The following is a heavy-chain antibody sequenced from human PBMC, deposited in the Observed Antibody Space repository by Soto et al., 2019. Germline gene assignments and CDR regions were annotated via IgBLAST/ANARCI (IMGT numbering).Heavy chain of an antibody. V-gene: IGHV4-59*03. CDR2: IYDRGNT. Sequence: PSSALSLTCSFSSTPIGTYCWSWIRQSPGEGLEWIGYIYDRGNTDYNPSLRSRVTMSVDTSKSQFSMHLRSVTTADTAVYYCAFSWNALAVTTFDYLGQGIQVTVSS. J-gene: IGHJ4*02. CDR1: STPIGTYC. D-gene: IGHD4-17*01. CDR3: AFSWNALAVTTFDY.